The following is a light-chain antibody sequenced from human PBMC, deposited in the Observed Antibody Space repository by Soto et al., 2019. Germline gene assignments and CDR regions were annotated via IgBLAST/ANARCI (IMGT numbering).Light chain of an antibody. Sequence: EIVLTQSPGTLSLSPGERATLSCRASHSVTCSYLAWYQQKPGQAPNLLIYGASTMATGVPDRFSGSGSGTDFTRTISRLAPEEFAVYYGQQYGSAPRNVGGGTTVEIK. V-gene: IGKV3-20*01. J-gene: IGKJ4*01. CDR2: GAS. CDR1: HSVTCSY. CDR3: QQYGSAPRN.